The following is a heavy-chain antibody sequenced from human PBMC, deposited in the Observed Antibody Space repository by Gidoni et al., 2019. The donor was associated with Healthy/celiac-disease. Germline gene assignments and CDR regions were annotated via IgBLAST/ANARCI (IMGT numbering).Heavy chain of an antibody. V-gene: IGHV1-3*01. CDR2: INAGNGNT. CDR3: ARVGQPLVRSGWAFDY. J-gene: IGHJ4*02. Sequence: QVQLVQSGAETKKPGASVKVSCKASGYTFPSYAMHWVRQAPGQRLEWMGWINAGNGNTKYSQKFQGRVTITRDTSASTAYMELSSLRSEDTAVYYCARVGQPLVRSGWAFDYWGQGTLVTVSS. D-gene: IGHD6-19*01. CDR1: GYTFPSYA.